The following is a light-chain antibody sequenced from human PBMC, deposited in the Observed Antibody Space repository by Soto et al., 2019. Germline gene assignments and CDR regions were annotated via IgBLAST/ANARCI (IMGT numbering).Light chain of an antibody. V-gene: IGLV1-47*01. CDR1: NSNIGSNS. CDR3: AAWDDSLTAWV. CDR2: SNN. Sequence: QSVLTQPPSASGTPGQRVTISCSGSNSNIGSNSVNWYQPLPVRAPKLLIYSNNQRPSGVPDRFSGSKSGTSVSLVISGLRSEDEADYYCAAWDDSLTAWVFGGGTKLTVL. J-gene: IGLJ3*02.